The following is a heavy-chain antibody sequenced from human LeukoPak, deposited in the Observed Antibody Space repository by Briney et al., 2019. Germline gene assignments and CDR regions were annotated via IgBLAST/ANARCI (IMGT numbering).Heavy chain of an antibody. V-gene: IGHV3-21*01. CDR2: ISSSSSYI. CDR1: GFTFSSYS. J-gene: IGHJ3*02. CDR3: ARDSRADAFDI. Sequence: GGSLRLSCAASGFTFSSYSMNWVRQAPGKGLEWVSSISSSSSYIYYADSVKGRFTISRDNTKNSLYLQMNSLRAEDTAVYYCARDSRADAFDIWGQGTMVTVSS.